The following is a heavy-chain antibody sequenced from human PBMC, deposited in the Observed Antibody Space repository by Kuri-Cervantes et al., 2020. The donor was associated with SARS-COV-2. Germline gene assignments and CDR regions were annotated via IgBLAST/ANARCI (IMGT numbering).Heavy chain of an antibody. CDR3: ARRRADGYYYGMDV. CDR2: IIPIFGTA. J-gene: IGHJ6*02. D-gene: IGHD6-13*01. CDR1: GGTFSSYA. Sequence: SVKVSCKASGGTFSSYAISWGRQAPGQGLEWVEGIIPIFGTANYAQKFQGRGTITADESTSTAYMELSSLRSEDTAVYYCARRRADGYYYGMDVWGQGTTVTVSS. V-gene: IGHV1-69*13.